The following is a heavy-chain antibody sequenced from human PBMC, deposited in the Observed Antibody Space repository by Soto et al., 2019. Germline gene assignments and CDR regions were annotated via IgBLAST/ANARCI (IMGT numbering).Heavy chain of an antibody. J-gene: IGHJ4*02. V-gene: IGHV1-3*01. D-gene: IGHD2-15*01. Sequence: ASVKVSCKASGYTFSGYDINWVRQATGQGLEWMGWINAGNGNTKYSQKFQGRVTITRDTSASTAYMELSSLRSEDTAVYYCARDLGGWPDYWGQGTLVTVSS. CDR1: GYTFSGYD. CDR3: ARDLGGWPDY. CDR2: INAGNGNT.